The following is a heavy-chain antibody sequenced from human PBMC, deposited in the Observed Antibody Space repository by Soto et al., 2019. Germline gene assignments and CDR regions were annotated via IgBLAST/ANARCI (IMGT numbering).Heavy chain of an antibody. CDR3: AKDGTTFRSGNYWVWFDC. D-gene: IGHD3-10*01. Sequence: VGSLRLSCAASGCTFRFYAMSWVRQSPGKGLEWVSGISGSGGTTYYADSVKGRFTISRDNSKNTLSLQMNSLRAEDTAVYYCAKDGTTFRSGNYWVWFDCWGQATLVSVS. CDR1: GCTFRFYA. J-gene: IGHJ4*02. CDR2: ISGSGGTT. V-gene: IGHV3-23*01.